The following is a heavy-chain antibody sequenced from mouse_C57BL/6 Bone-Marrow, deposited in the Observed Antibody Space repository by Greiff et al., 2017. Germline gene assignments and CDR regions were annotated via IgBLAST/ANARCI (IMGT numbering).Heavy chain of an antibody. CDR3: ASHSCYYAMDY. CDR1: GYTFTSYW. Sequence: VQLQQPGAELVMPGASVKLSCKASGYTFTSYWMHWVKQRPGQGLEWIGEIDPSDSYTNYNQKFKGKSPLTVDKSSSTAYMQLISLTSEGSAVYYCASHSCYYAMDYWGQGTSVTVSA. V-gene: IGHV1-69*01. CDR2: IDPSDSYT. J-gene: IGHJ4*01.